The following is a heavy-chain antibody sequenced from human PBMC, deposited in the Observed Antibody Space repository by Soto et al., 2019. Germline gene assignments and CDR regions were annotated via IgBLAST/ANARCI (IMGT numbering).Heavy chain of an antibody. V-gene: IGHV2-5*02. J-gene: IGHJ4*02. CDR3: AHRFDWYYFNF. Sequence: QITLKESGPPLVKPTQTLTLTCTFSGFSLSTSEVGVGWIRQPPGKALEWLALIYWDDDKRYSPSLKSRLTITKDTPTNQVVLTMTNMDPVDTATYYCAHRFDWYYFNFWGQGTLVTVSS. CDR2: IYWDDDK. CDR1: GFSLSTSEVG. D-gene: IGHD3-9*01.